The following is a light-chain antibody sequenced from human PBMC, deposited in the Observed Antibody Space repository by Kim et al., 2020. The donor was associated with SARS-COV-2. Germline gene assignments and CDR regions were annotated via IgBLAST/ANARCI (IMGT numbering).Light chain of an antibody. CDR1: QDISEY. J-gene: IGKJ2*01. Sequence: DIQMTQSPSSLSASVGDRVTITCHTSQDISEYLNWYQQKLGKAPKLLINDSSNLETGVPSRFSGSGSGTDFTFTISSRQPEDFATYYCQQFDNLPYTFGQGTKLEI. CDR2: DSS. CDR3: QQFDNLPYT. V-gene: IGKV1-33*01.